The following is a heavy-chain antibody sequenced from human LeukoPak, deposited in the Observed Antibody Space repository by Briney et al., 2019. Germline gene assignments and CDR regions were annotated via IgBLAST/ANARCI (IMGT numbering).Heavy chain of an antibody. V-gene: IGHV4-59*01. J-gene: IGHJ4*02. Sequence: PSETLSLTCTVSGGSISSYYWGWIRQPPGKGLEWTGYIYYSGSTNYNPSLKSRVTISVDTSRNQFSLKLSSVTAADTAVYYCARGGGDQDYFDYWGQGTLVTVSS. D-gene: IGHD3-10*01. CDR3: ARGGGDQDYFDY. CDR1: GGSISSYY. CDR2: IYYSGST.